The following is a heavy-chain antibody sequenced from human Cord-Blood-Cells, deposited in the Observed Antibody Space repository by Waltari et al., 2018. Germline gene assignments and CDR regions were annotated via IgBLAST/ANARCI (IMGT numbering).Heavy chain of an antibody. Sequence: QVQLVQSGAEVKKPGASVKVSCKASGYTFTGYYMHWVRQAPGQGLEWMGWINPNSGDTNYAQKFQGWVTMTRDTSISTAYMELSRLRSDDTTVYYCARQNYYGSGSYDYWGQGTLVTVSS. CDR1: GYTFTGYY. D-gene: IGHD3-10*01. CDR2: INPNSGDT. V-gene: IGHV1-2*04. CDR3: ARQNYYGSGSYDY. J-gene: IGHJ4*02.